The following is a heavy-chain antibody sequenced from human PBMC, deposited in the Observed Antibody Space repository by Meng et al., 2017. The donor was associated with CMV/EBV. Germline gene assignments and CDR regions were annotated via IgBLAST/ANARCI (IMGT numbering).Heavy chain of an antibody. CDR3: ARDDSVVVVAAPFDP. D-gene: IGHD2-15*01. Sequence: GESLKISCAASGFTFSSYEMNWVRQAPGKGLEWVSSISSSSSYIYYADSVKGRFTISRDNAKNSLYLQMNSLRAEDTAVYYCARDDSVVVVAAPFDPWGQGTLVTVSS. J-gene: IGHJ5*02. CDR2: ISSSSSYI. CDR1: GFTFSSYE. V-gene: IGHV3-21*01.